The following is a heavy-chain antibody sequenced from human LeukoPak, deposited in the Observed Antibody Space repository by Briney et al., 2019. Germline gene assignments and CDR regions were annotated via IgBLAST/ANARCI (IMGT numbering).Heavy chain of an antibody. CDR2: ISGSGGST. Sequence: ASVKVSCKASGGTFSSYAMSWVRQAPGKGLEWVSAISGSGGSTYYADSVKGRFTISRDNSKNTLYLQMNSLRAEDTAVYYCAKDRDSSSWLLPFDYWGQGTLVTVSS. CDR3: AKDRDSSSWLLPFDY. V-gene: IGHV3-23*01. CDR1: GGTFSSYA. J-gene: IGHJ4*02. D-gene: IGHD6-13*01.